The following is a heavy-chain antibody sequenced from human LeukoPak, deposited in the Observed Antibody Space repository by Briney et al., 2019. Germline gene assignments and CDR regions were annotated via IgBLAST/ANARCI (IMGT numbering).Heavy chain of an antibody. V-gene: IGHV5-51*01. CDR3: ARLTLGTYYDFWSGPMHV. D-gene: IGHD3-3*01. J-gene: IGHJ6*03. CDR1: GYRFTSYW. CDR2: IYPGDSDT. Sequence: GGSLRLSCKGSGYRFTSYWIGWVRQMPGKGLEWMGIIYPGDSDTRYSPSFQGQVTLSAEKSISTAYLQWSSLKASDSVMYYCARLTLGTYYDFWSGPMHVWGKGPTVTVSS.